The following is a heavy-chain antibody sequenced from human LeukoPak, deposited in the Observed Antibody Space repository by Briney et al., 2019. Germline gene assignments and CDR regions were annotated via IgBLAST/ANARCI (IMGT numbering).Heavy chain of an antibody. CDR2: INWNGGST. CDR1: GFTFSSYA. J-gene: IGHJ4*02. V-gene: IGHV3-20*04. CDR3: ARDSYSGSYSYFDY. Sequence: GGSLRLSCAASGFTFSSYAMSWVRQAPGKGLEWVSGINWNGGSTGYADSVKGRFTISRDNAKNSLYLQMNSLRAEDTALYYCARDSYSGSYSYFDYWGQGTLVTVSS. D-gene: IGHD1-26*01.